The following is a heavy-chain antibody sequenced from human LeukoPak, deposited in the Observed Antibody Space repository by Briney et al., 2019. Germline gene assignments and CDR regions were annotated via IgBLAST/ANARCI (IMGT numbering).Heavy chain of an antibody. J-gene: IGHJ6*02. V-gene: IGHV3-7*04. Sequence: GVSLRLSCAASGFTFSSYWMSWVRQAPGKGLEWVANIKQDGSEKYYVDSVKGRFTISRDNAKNSLYLQMNSLRAEDTVMYYCARGKDYYDSSGYYYLDYYGMDVWGQGTTVTVSS. CDR1: GFTFSSYW. CDR2: IKQDGSEK. D-gene: IGHD3-22*01. CDR3: ARGKDYYDSSGYYYLDYYGMDV.